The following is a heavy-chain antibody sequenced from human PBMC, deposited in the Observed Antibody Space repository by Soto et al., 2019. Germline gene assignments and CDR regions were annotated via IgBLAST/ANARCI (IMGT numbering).Heavy chain of an antibody. J-gene: IGHJ4*02. CDR3: VKDDGGYPSTAPH. CDR1: GLTISNYP. V-gene: IGHV3-23*01. D-gene: IGHD3-22*01. CDR2: ISGRGDRT. Sequence: EVQLLESGGGLVQPGGSLRLSCAASGLTISNYPMSWVRQAPGKGLDWASGISGRGDRTYYADSAKGRFTISKDISRNSLSLQLDSLGVEDTAIYFCVKDDGGYPSTAPHWGQGTLVTVSS.